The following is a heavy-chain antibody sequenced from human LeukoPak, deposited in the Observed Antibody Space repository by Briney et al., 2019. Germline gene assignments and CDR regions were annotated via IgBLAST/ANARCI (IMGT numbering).Heavy chain of an antibody. D-gene: IGHD3-10*01. CDR3: ARFASGSRGRSFDY. J-gene: IGHJ4*02. Sequence: PSETLSLTCTVSGGSISSYYWSWIRQPAGKGLEWIGRIYTSGSTNYNPSLKSRVAMSVDTSKNQFSLKLSSVTAADTAVYYCARFASGSRGRSFDYWGQGTLVTVSS. CDR2: IYTSGST. V-gene: IGHV4-4*07. CDR1: GGSISSYY.